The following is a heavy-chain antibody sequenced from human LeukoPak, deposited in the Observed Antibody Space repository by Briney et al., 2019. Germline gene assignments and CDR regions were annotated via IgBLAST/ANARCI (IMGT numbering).Heavy chain of an antibody. J-gene: IGHJ2*01. CDR2: IIPIFGIA. CDR1: GGTCSSYA. CDR3: ARDPYYYGSGSPLNDWYFDL. V-gene: IGHV1-69*04. D-gene: IGHD3-10*01. Sequence: CSVNVSCKTTGGTCSSYAISWVRQAPGQGLEWMGRIIPIFGIANYAQKFQGRVTITADKSTSTAYMELSSLRSEDTAVYYCARDPYYYGSGSPLNDWYFDLWGRGTLVTVSS.